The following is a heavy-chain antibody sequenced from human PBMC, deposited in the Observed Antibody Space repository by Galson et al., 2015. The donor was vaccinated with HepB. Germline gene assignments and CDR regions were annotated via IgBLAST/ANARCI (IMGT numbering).Heavy chain of an antibody. V-gene: IGHV3-23*01. Sequence: SLRLSCAASGFTFSSYAMSWVRQAPGKGLEWVSAISGSGGGTYYADSVKGRFTISRDNSKNTLYLRMNSLRAEDTAVYYCAKDLHPYYDILTGWVHDAFDIWGQGTMVTVSS. CDR2: ISGSGGGT. CDR3: AKDLHPYYDILTGWVHDAFDI. D-gene: IGHD3-9*01. J-gene: IGHJ3*02. CDR1: GFTFSSYA.